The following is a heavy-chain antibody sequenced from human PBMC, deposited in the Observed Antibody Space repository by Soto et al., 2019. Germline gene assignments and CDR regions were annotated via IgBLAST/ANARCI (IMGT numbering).Heavy chain of an antibody. Sequence: GGSLRLSCTASEITLNIYWMHWVRQAPGKGLEWVAIIWHDGNNKYYADSVRGRFIISRDNSKNRLYLQMNSLRAEDTAVYYCASDLVGASDSYGLDVWGQGTPVTVSS. D-gene: IGHD1-26*01. V-gene: IGHV3-33*08. J-gene: IGHJ6*02. CDR1: EITLNIYW. CDR2: IWHDGNNK. CDR3: ASDLVGASDSYGLDV.